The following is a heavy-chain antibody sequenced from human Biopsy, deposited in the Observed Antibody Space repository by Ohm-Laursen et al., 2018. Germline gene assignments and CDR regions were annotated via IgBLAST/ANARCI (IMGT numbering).Heavy chain of an antibody. CDR3: ASVVLGPTNDAFDL. D-gene: IGHD3-22*01. Sequence: GTLSLTCHVSGGDINTYYWSWIRQPAGKGLEWIGRIYPGGSTNYNPSVKSRVTMSVDTSKKQLSLRLRSVTAADTAMYYCASVVLGPTNDAFDLWGQGTMVVVSS. CDR1: GGDINTYY. V-gene: IGHV4-4*07. CDR2: IYPGGST. J-gene: IGHJ3*01.